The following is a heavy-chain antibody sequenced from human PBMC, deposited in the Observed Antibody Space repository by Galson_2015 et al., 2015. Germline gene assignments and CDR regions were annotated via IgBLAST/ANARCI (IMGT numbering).Heavy chain of an antibody. Sequence: SLRLSCAASGFTVSSNYMSWVRQAPGKGLDWVSVIYSGGNTYYADSVKGRFTISRDNSKNTLYLQMNSLRDEDTAVYYCARVGSGWYTRYFDLWGRGTLVTVSS. V-gene: IGHV3-53*01. CDR1: GFTVSSNY. CDR2: IYSGGNT. J-gene: IGHJ2*01. D-gene: IGHD6-19*01. CDR3: ARVGSGWYTRYFDL.